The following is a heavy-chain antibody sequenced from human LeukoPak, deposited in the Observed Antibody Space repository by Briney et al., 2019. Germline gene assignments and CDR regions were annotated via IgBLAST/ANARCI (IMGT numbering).Heavy chain of an antibody. CDR2: ISYDGSNK. D-gene: IGHD6-13*01. CDR3: ATDVRSSPLGF. CDR1: GFTFSSYA. J-gene: IGHJ4*01. V-gene: IGHV3-30*14. Sequence: GGSLRLSCAASGFTFSSYAMHWARQAPGKGLEWVAVISYDGSNKYYADSVKGRFTISRDSSNNTLFLQMSNLRADDSGLYYCATDVRSSPLGFWGHGTLVTVSS.